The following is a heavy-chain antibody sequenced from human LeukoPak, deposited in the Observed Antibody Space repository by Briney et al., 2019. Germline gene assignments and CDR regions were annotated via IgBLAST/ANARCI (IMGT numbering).Heavy chain of an antibody. CDR1: GGSISSYY. CDR2: IYYTGST. Sequence: SETLSLTCTVSGGSISSYYWSWIRQRPGKGLEWIGYIYYTGSTNYNPSLKSRVTISVDTSKNQFSLKLSSVTAADTAVYYCARGGYSSSWFGYWGQGTLVTVSS. D-gene: IGHD6-13*01. J-gene: IGHJ4*02. CDR3: ARGGYSSSWFGY. V-gene: IGHV4-59*01.